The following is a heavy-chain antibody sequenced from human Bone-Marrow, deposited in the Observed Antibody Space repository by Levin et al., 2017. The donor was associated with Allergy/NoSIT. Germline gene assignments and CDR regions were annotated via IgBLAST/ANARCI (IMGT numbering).Heavy chain of an antibody. Sequence: SETLSLTCAVSGGSISSSNWWSWVRQPPGKGLEWIGEIYHSGSTNYNPSLKSRVTISVDKSKNQFSLKLSSVTAADTAVYYCARELGEQWLRYYYYYYYMDVWGKGTTVTVSS. V-gene: IGHV4-4*02. CDR3: ARELGEQWLRYYYYYYYMDV. CDR2: IYHSGST. J-gene: IGHJ6*03. CDR1: GGSISSSNW. D-gene: IGHD6-19*01.